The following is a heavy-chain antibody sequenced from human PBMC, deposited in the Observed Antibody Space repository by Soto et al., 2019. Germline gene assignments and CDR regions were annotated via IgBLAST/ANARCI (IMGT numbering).Heavy chain of an antibody. V-gene: IGHV1-69*12. CDR3: ASRQTPLYCGGDCPADYYYGMDV. Sequence: QVQLVQSGAEVKKPGSSVKVSCKASGGTFSSYAISWVRQAPGQGLEWMGGIIPIFGTANYAQKFQGRVTLTADESTSTAYMELSSLRSEDTAVYYCASRQTPLYCGGDCPADYYYGMDVWGQGTTVTVSS. CDR2: IIPIFGTA. D-gene: IGHD2-21*02. J-gene: IGHJ6*02. CDR1: GGTFSSYA.